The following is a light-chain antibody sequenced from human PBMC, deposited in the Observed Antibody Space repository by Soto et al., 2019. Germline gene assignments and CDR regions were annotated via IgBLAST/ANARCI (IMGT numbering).Light chain of an antibody. CDR3: QSYDTSLSAVV. Sequence: HSVLTQPHSVSGAPGQRVTISCTGSSSNIGAGYDVHWYQQLPGTAPKLLIYGNNNRPSGVPDRFSGSKSGTSASLAITGLQAEDDADYYCQSYDTSLSAVVFGGGTKLTVL. CDR2: GNN. V-gene: IGLV1-40*01. CDR1: SSNIGAGYD. J-gene: IGLJ3*02.